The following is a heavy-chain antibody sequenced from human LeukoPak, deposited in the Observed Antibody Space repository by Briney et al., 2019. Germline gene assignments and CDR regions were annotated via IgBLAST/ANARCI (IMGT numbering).Heavy chain of an antibody. CDR1: GGSFSGYF. Sequence: PSETLSLTCGGYGGSFSGYFWSWIRQPPGKGLEWIGEINQSGSSDYNPTLKSRIRMSVDTAKTQIPLSLPSVNAADTAVYYCARGKPPDSCSSTPCYQNNWFDSWSQGALVTVSS. CDR2: INQSGSS. CDR3: ARGKPPDSCSSTPCYQNNWFDS. J-gene: IGHJ5*01. D-gene: IGHD2-2*01. V-gene: IGHV4-34*01.